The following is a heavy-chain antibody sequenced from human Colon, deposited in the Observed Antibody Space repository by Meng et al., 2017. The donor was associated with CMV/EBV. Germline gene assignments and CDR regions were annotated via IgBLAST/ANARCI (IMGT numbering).Heavy chain of an antibody. CDR3: ATDILTGDYKAGS. CDR1: GGTFSTYV. Sequence: SGGTFSTYVISWVRQAPGQGLEWMGGIIPFVRIPTYAKKFQGRVTIAADKSTTTAYMELSRLRYGDTAIYYCATDILTGDYKAGSWGQGTVVTVSS. V-gene: IGHV1-69*10. CDR2: IIPFVRIP. J-gene: IGHJ5*02. D-gene: IGHD7-27*01.